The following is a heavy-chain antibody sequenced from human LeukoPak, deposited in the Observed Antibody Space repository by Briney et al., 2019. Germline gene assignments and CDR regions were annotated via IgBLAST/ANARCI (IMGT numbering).Heavy chain of an antibody. V-gene: IGHV4-59*01. CDR3: ARQKGDYDFWSGYWHSTYGMDV. CDR2: IYYSGST. J-gene: IGHJ6*02. CDR1: GGSISSYS. Sequence: PSETLSLTCTVSGGSISSYSWTWIRQPPGKGLEWIGYIYYSGSTNYNPSLKSRVTISVDTSKNQFSLKLSSVTAADTAVYYCARQKGDYDFWSGYWHSTYGMDVWGQGTTVTVSS. D-gene: IGHD3-3*01.